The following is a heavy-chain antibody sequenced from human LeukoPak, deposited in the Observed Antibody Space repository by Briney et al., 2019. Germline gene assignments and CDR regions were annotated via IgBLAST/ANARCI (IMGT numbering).Heavy chain of an antibody. Sequence: SETLSLTCTVSGGSISSYYWSWIRQPPGKGLEWIGYIYYSGSTNYNPSLKSRVTISVDTSKNQFSLKLSSVTAADTAVYYCARGGLRDYVWGSYRYYFDYWGQGTLVTVSS. V-gene: IGHV4-59*12. CDR2: IYYSGST. CDR3: ARGGLRDYVWGSYRYYFDY. D-gene: IGHD3-16*02. J-gene: IGHJ4*02. CDR1: GGSISSYY.